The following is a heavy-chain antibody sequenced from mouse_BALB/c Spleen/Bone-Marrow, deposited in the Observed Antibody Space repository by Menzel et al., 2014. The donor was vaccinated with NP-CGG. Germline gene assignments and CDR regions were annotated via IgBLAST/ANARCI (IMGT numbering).Heavy chain of an antibody. CDR2: ISGGSSII. Sequence: VQGVESGGGLVQPGGSRKLSCAASGSTFSSFGMHWVRQAPEKGLEWVAYISGGSSIIYYADTVKGRFTISRDNPKNTLFLQMTSLRSEDTAIYYCARKDYFGYAAMDYWGQGTSVTVSS. D-gene: IGHD1-2*01. CDR3: ARKDYFGYAAMDY. V-gene: IGHV5-17*02. CDR1: GSTFSSFG. J-gene: IGHJ4*01.